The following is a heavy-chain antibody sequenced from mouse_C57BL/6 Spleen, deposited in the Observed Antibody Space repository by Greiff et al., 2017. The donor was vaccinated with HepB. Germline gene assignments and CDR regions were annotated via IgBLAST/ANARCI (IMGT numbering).Heavy chain of an antibody. Sequence: QVQLKESGPGLVQPSQSLSITCTVSGFSLTSYGVHWVRQSPGKGLEWLGVIWSGGSKDYTAAFISRLSISKDNYKSQVFFKMSSLQADDTAIYYCARDYYGDYFDYWGQGTTLTVSS. CDR2: IWSGGSK. D-gene: IGHD1-1*01. CDR3: ARDYYGDYFDY. J-gene: IGHJ2*01. CDR1: GFSLTSYG. V-gene: IGHV2-2*01.